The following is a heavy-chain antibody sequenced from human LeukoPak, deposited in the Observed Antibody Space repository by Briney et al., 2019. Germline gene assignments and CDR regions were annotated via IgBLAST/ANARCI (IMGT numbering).Heavy chain of an antibody. D-gene: IGHD3-3*02. V-gene: IGHV4-59*01. Sequence: SETLSLTCSVSGGSISRNYWNWLRQPAGKGAEWIGYTYDTGSTIYTPSLKSRGTISLDTSRNQVSFKLISVTAADTAVYYCARLPPSHLGYFDYWGQGIPVTVSS. J-gene: IGHJ4*02. CDR3: ARLPPSHLGYFDY. CDR1: GGSISRNY. CDR2: TYDTGST.